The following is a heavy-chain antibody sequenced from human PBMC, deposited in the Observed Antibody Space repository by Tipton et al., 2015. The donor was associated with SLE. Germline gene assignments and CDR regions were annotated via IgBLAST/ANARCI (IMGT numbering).Heavy chain of an antibody. J-gene: IGHJ4*02. CDR2: IYHSGNV. CDR1: GGSISSGNW. CDR3: ARLVVQGVIDY. V-gene: IGHV4/OR15-8*02. Sequence: TLSLTCDVSGGSISSGNWWTWVRQPPGKGLEWIGEIYHSGNVNYKASLRSRVTLSIDKFRNQFSMMLTSATAADTAVYYCARLVVQGVIDYWGQGTLVTVSS. D-gene: IGHD3-10*01.